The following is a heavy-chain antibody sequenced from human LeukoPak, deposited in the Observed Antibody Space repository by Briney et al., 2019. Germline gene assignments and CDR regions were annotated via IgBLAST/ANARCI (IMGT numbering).Heavy chain of an antibody. Sequence: GGSLRLSCAASGFTFSSYEMNWVRQAPGKGLEWVSYISSSGGTIYYADSVKGRFTISRDNAKNSLYLQMNSLRAEDTAVYYCAKENVAAALPDNWFDPWGQGTLVTVSS. CDR3: AKENVAAALPDNWFDP. CDR1: GFTFSSYE. D-gene: IGHD2-2*01. CDR2: ISSSGGTI. V-gene: IGHV3-48*03. J-gene: IGHJ5*02.